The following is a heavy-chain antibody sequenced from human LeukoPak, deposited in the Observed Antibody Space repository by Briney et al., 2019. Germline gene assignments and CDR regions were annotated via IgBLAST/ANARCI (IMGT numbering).Heavy chain of an antibody. CDR2: INPNSGGT. J-gene: IGHJ4*02. CDR3: ARARITIFGVGDGLDY. CDR1: GYTFTGYY. Sequence: ASVKVSCKASGYTFTGYYMHWVRQAPGRGLEWMGWINPNSGGTNYAQKFQGRVTMTRDTSISTAYMELSRLRSDDTAVYYCARARITIFGVGDGLDYWGQGTLVTVSS. D-gene: IGHD3-3*01. V-gene: IGHV1-2*02.